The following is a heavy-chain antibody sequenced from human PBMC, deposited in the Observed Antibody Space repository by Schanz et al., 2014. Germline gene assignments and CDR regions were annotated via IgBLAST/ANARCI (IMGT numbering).Heavy chain of an antibody. V-gene: IGHV1-2*04. CDR3: AKDRRSTSGGLNYSLGPYHYYGLDA. CDR2: INPDSGDT. Sequence: QEQLVQSGAEVRKPGASVKVSCKASGYTFSDSYVHWVRQAPGQGLEWMGWINPDSGDTNFAQKFQGWVTMTRDKSITTAYMELSRLKFDDTRVYYCAKDRRSTSGGLNYSLGPYHYYGLDAWGQGTTVIVSS. CDR1: GYTFSDSY. J-gene: IGHJ6*02. D-gene: IGHD1-7*01.